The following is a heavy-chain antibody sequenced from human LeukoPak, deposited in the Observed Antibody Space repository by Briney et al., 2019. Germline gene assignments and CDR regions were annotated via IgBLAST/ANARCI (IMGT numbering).Heavy chain of an antibody. V-gene: IGHV3-11*06. Sequence: PGGSLRLSCAASGFTFSDYYMSWIRQAPGKGLEWVSSISSSSSYIYYADSVKGRFTISRDNAKNSLYLQMNSLRAEDTAVYYCARDAQDYGDYVTGYYYMDVWGKGTTVTISS. J-gene: IGHJ6*03. CDR2: ISSSSSYI. CDR1: GFTFSDYY. D-gene: IGHD4-17*01. CDR3: ARDAQDYGDYVTGYYYMDV.